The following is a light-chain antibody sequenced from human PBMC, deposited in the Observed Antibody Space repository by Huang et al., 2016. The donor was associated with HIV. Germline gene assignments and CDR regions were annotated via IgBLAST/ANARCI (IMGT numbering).Light chain of an antibody. J-gene: IGKJ2*01. CDR2: LGS. CDR1: QSLLHNNGYNY. V-gene: IGKV2-28*01. Sequence: DIVMTQSPLSLPVTPGEPASISCSSSQSLLHNNGYNYLAWYLQKQGQSPHLLIYLGSKRASGVSDRFSGSGSGTDFTLKISRVEPGDVGIYYCMHVLEIPYTFGPGTKLE. CDR3: MHVLEIPYT.